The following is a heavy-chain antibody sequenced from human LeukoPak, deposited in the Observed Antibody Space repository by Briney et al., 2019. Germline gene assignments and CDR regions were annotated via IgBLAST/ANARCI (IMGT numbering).Heavy chain of an antibody. J-gene: IGHJ4*02. D-gene: IGHD1-20*01. V-gene: IGHV3-21*01. Sequence: GGSLRLSCAASGFTFSSYSMNWVRQAPGKGLEWVSSISSSSTYIYYADSVKGRFTISRDNAKNSLYLQMNSLRAEDTVVYYCARESIIGTTVSYYFDYWGQGTLVTVSS. CDR1: GFTFSSYS. CDR3: ARESIIGTTVSYYFDY. CDR2: ISSSSTYI.